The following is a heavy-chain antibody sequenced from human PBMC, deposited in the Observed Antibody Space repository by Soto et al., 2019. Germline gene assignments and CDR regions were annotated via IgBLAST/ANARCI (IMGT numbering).Heavy chain of an antibody. CDR3: ARDNSGYGWSFY. Sequence: SVKVSCKASGGTFSSYAISWVRQAPGQGLEWMGGIIPIFGTANYAQKFQGRVTITADESTSTAYMELSSLRSEDTAVYYCARDNSGYGWSFYWGQGTLVTVSS. J-gene: IGHJ4*02. CDR2: IIPIFGTA. D-gene: IGHD5-12*01. CDR1: GGTFSSYA. V-gene: IGHV1-69*13.